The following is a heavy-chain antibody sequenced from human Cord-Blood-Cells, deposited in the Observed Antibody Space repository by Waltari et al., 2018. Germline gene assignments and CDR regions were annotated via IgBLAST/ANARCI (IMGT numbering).Heavy chain of an antibody. Sequence: QVQLVQSGAEVKKPGASVKVSCKASGYTFTGYYMHWVRQAPGQGLEWMGWISPSSGGTRHAQKFQGWVTMTRDTSISTAYMELSRLRSDDTAVYYCARSAGGYDYYYYGMDVWGQGTTVTVSS. CDR3: ARSAGGYDYYYYGMDV. V-gene: IGHV1-2*04. CDR1: GYTFTGYY. J-gene: IGHJ6*02. D-gene: IGHD5-12*01. CDR2: ISPSSGGT.